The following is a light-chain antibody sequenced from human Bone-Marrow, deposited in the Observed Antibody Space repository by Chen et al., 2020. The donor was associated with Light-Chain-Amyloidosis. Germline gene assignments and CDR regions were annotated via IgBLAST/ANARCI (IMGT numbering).Light chain of an antibody. CDR3: QSADSSGTYEVI. Sequence: SYELTQPPSVPVSPGQTARITCSGDALPTKYADWHQQKPGQAPVLVIHRDTERPSGISERFSGSSSGTTATLTISGVQAEDEADYHCQSADSSGTYEVIFGGGTKLTVL. J-gene: IGLJ2*01. V-gene: IGLV3-25*03. CDR1: ALPTKY. CDR2: RDT.